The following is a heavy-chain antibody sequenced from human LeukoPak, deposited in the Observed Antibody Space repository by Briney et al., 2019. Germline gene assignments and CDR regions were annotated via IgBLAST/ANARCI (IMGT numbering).Heavy chain of an antibody. CDR2: IYNTGGT. CDR1: GGSIRSYY. Sequence: TSETLSLTCTVSGGSIRSYYWNWIRQPPGKGLEWIGYIYNTGGTNYNPSLKSRVTISLDTSKNQFSLNLSSVTAADAAVYFCARGGYSSGWSYLYFDYWGQGTLVTVSS. V-gene: IGHV4-59*01. CDR3: ARGGYSSGWSYLYFDY. D-gene: IGHD6-19*01. J-gene: IGHJ4*02.